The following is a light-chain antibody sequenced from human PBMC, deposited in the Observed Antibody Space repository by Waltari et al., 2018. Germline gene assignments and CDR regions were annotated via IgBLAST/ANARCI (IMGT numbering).Light chain of an antibody. CDR2: GGS. CDR3: SSYSSTTTRVL. J-gene: IGLJ2*01. Sequence: QSALTQPASVSGSPGQSITISCTGSSADIGGYFFVSWYQQQSGKAPKLIIYGGSNRPSGVSDRLSGSKSDNTASLTISGLQTQDEADYYCSSYSSTTTRVLFGGGTRLTVL. CDR1: SADIGGYFF. V-gene: IGLV2-14*03.